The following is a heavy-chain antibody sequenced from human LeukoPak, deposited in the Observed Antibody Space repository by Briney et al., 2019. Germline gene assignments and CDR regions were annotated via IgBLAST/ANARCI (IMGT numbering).Heavy chain of an antibody. J-gene: IGHJ4*02. CDR3: AKDMWATIAAANY. CDR1: GFTVSDKY. D-gene: IGHD6-13*01. V-gene: IGHV3-53*01. Sequence: GGSLRLSCAASGFTVSDKYMSWVRQAPGKGLEWVSVIYSGGSTHYADSVKGRFTISRDDSKNTLYLQMSSLRAEDTAVYYCAKDMWATIAAANYWGQGTLVTVSS. CDR2: IYSGGST.